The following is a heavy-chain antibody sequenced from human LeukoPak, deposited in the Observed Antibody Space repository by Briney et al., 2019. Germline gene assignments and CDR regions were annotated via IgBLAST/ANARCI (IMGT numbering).Heavy chain of an antibody. Sequence: GGSLRLSCAASGFTFSNYWMTWVRQAPGKGLEWVANINRDGSERYYVDSVKGRFTISRDDAKSSLYLQMNSLRAKDTAVYYCARRNAMDVWGQGTTVIVFS. V-gene: IGHV3-7*03. J-gene: IGHJ6*02. CDR3: ARRNAMDV. CDR2: INRDGSER. CDR1: GFTFSNYW.